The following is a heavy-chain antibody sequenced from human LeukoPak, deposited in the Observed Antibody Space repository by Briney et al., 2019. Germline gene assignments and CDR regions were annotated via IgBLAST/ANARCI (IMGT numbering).Heavy chain of an antibody. Sequence: SVKVSCKASGGTFSSYAISWVRQAPGQGLEWMGRIIPILGIANYAQKFQGRVTITADKSTSTAYMELSSLRSEDTAVYYCARGGYSGYGPEDYWGQGTLVTVSS. CDR3: ARGGYSGYGPEDY. CDR2: IIPILGIA. J-gene: IGHJ4*02. V-gene: IGHV1-69*04. CDR1: GGTFSSYA. D-gene: IGHD5-12*01.